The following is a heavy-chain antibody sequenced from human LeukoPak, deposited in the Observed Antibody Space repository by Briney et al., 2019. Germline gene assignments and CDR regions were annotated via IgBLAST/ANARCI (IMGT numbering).Heavy chain of an antibody. Sequence: GGSLRLSCAASGFTFSSYAMSWVRQAPGKGLEWVSAISGSGVSTYYAESVMGRFTISRDSSENTLYLQMNSLRAEDTAVYYCARDRSSAGDFDYWGQGTLVTVSS. V-gene: IGHV3-23*01. CDR2: ISGSGVST. D-gene: IGHD3-10*01. CDR3: ARDRSSAGDFDY. J-gene: IGHJ4*02. CDR1: GFTFSSYA.